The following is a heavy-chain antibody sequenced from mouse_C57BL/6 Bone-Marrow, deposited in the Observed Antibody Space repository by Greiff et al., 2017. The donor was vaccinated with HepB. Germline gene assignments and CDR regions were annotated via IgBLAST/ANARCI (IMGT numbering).Heavy chain of an antibody. CDR2: IDPSDSYT. CDR3: AREENWDASFDY. Sequence: QVQLQQPGAELVKPGASVKLSCKASGYTFTSYWMQWVKQRPGQGLEWIGEIDPSDSYTNYNQKFKGKATLTVDTSSSTAYMQLSSLTSEDSAVYYCAREENWDASFDYWGQGTTLTVSS. V-gene: IGHV1-50*01. J-gene: IGHJ2*01. CDR1: GYTFTSYW. D-gene: IGHD4-1*01.